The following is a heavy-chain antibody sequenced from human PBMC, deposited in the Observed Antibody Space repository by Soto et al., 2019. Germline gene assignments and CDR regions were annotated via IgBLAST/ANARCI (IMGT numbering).Heavy chain of an antibody. CDR3: ARRRRDILTGSPGTLDY. CDR1: GGTFSSYA. J-gene: IGHJ4*02. D-gene: IGHD3-9*01. V-gene: IGHV1-69*06. Sequence: GASVKVSCKASGGTFSSYAISWVRQAPGQGLEWMGGIIPIFGTANYAQKFQGQVTISADKSISTAYLQWSRLKASDTAMYYCARRRRDILTGSPGTLDYWGQGTLVTVSS. CDR2: IIPIFGTA.